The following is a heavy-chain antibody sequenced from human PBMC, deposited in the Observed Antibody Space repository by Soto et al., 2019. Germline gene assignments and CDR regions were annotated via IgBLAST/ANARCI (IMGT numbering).Heavy chain of an antibody. V-gene: IGHV3-23*01. CDR3: AKYEGSSWPYYFDY. CDR2: ISGSGGST. CDR1: GFTFSTYA. J-gene: IGHJ4*02. D-gene: IGHD6-13*01. Sequence: PGGSLRLSCAASGFTFSTYAMTWVRQAPGKGLEWVSAISGSGGSTFYADSVKGRFTISRDNSKNTVYLQMNSLRAEDTAVYYCAKYEGSSWPYYFDYWGQGTLVTVSS.